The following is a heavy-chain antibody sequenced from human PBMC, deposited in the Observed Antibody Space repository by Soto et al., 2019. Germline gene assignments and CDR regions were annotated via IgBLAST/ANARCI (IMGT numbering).Heavy chain of an antibody. CDR1: GFIVMNHE. J-gene: IGHJ4*02. D-gene: IGHD2-21*02. Sequence: PGGTLRLSCTASGFIVMNHEFNWVRQAPGKGLEWLSYINSDGTTYYAEAVKGRFTVSRDNAENSVHLQMRSLRAEDTAVYYCARETPHCGGYCCDYWGQGSLVSVAS. CDR2: INSDGTT. V-gene: IGHV3-48*03. CDR3: ARETPHCGGYCCDY.